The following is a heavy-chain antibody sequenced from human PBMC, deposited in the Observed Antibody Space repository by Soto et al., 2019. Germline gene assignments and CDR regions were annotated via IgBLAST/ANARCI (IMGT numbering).Heavy chain of an antibody. CDR3: AKVSEMATIYAFDI. CDR1: GFTFSIYA. CDR2: ISGSGGST. J-gene: IGHJ3*02. D-gene: IGHD5-12*01. Sequence: QTGGSLRLSCAASGFTFSIYAMSWVRQAPGKGLEWVSAISGSGGSTYYADSVKGRFTISRDNSKNTLYLQMNSLRAEDTAVYYCAKVSEMATIYAFDIWGQGTMVTVSS. V-gene: IGHV3-23*01.